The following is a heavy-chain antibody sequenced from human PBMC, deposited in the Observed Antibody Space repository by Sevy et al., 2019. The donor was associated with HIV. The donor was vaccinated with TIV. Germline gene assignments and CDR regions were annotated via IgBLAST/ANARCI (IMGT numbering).Heavy chain of an antibody. CDR3: ARDCSSTSCLWGLDV. D-gene: IGHD2-2*01. V-gene: IGHV3-7*03. CDR2: IKRDGSEK. CDR1: GFIFSSYE. Sequence: GGSLRLSCAASGFIFSSYEMSWVRQAPGKGLEWVANIKRDGSEKYYMASVKGRFTISRDNAKNSLYLQINSLRAEDTAMYYCARDCSSTSCLWGLDVWGQGTTVTVSS. J-gene: IGHJ6*02.